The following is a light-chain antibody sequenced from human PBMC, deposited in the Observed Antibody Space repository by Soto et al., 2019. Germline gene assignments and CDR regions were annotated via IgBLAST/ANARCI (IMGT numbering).Light chain of an antibody. CDR3: HQYYSSIT. V-gene: IGKV3-20*01. Sequence: IVLTQSPGTLSLSPGEGATLSCRASQDVDNNFLAWYQQRPGQAPRLLIYASSRRATGIPDRFSGSGSETDFTLTISRVVPEDLAVYFCHQYYSSITFGGGTNV. CDR1: QDVDNNF. CDR2: ASS. J-gene: IGKJ4*01.